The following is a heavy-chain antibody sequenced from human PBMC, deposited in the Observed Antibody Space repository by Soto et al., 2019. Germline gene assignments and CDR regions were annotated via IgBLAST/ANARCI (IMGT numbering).Heavy chain of an antibody. J-gene: IGHJ3*02. V-gene: IGHV4-59*08. CDR2: IFYSGST. D-gene: IGHD4-17*01. CDR3: ARRYGRDFDI. Sequence: QVQLQESGPGLLKPSETLSLTCTVSGGSISSYYWSWIRQPPGKGLEWIGYIFYSGSTDYNPSLKSRFTISVDTSKNQFSLKLSSVTAADTAVYYCARRYGRDFDIWGQGTMVTVSS. CDR1: GGSISSYY.